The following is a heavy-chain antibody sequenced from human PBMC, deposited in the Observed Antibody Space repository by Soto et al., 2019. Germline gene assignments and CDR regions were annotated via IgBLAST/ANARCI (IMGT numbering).Heavy chain of an antibody. J-gene: IGHJ5*02. V-gene: IGHV4-34*01. CDR3: ARGHSVTAVGS. CDR2: INHSGST. Sequence: ETLSLTCAVYVGSFSGYYWSWIRQPPGKGLEWIGEINHSGSTNYNPSLKSRVTISVDTSKNQFSLKLSSVTAADTAVYYCARGHSVTAVGSWGQGTLVTVSS. D-gene: IGHD6-19*01. CDR1: VGSFSGYY.